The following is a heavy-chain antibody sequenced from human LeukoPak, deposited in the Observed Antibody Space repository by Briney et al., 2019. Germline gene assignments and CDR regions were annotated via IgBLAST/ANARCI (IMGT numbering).Heavy chain of an antibody. CDR1: RGSISNSNYY. J-gene: IGHJ3*02. CDR2: IYYSGST. CDR3: ARSYSGSYYCAFDI. D-gene: IGHD1-26*01. Sequence: PSETLSLTCTVSRGSISNSNYYWGWIRQPPGKELEWIGNIYYSGSTYYHPSHKSRVTISVDTSKNQFSLKLSSVTAADTAVYYCARSYSGSYYCAFDIWGQGTMVTVSS. V-gene: IGHV4-39*01.